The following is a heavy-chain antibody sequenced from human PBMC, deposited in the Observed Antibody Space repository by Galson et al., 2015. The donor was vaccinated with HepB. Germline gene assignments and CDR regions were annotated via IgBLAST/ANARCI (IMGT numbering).Heavy chain of an antibody. CDR3: ARGLYPSYGLDI. CDR1: GASVASGGYY. Sequence: TLSLTCAVSGASVASGGYYWTWIRRHPVRGLEWIGYIYYSGSTYYNPSLKTRVTISEVPSKNQFSLRLSSVTVADTALYYCARGLYPSYGLDIWGQGTTVTVSS. V-gene: IGHV4-31*11. J-gene: IGHJ6*02. D-gene: IGHD2-8*01. CDR2: IYYSGST.